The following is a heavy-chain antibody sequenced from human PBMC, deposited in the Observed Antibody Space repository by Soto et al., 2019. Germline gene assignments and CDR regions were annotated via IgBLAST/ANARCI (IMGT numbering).Heavy chain of an antibody. Sequence: SETLSLTCTVSGGSISSYYWSWIRQPPGKGLEWIGYIYYSGSTNYNPSLKSRVTISVDTSKNQFSLKLSSVTAADTAVYYCARVRYYSNFDYYYYGMDVWGQGTTVTVSS. CDR2: IYYSGST. J-gene: IGHJ6*02. D-gene: IGHD4-4*01. CDR3: ARVRYYSNFDYYYYGMDV. V-gene: IGHV4-59*01. CDR1: GGSISSYY.